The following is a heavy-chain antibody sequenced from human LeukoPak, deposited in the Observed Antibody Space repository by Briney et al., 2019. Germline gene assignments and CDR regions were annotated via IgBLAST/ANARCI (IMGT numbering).Heavy chain of an antibody. CDR2: IKQDGSEK. D-gene: IGHD6-13*01. Sequence: GGSLRLSCAASGFTLSSYWMTWVRQAPGKGLEWLAKIKQDGSEKYYVDSVKGRFTISRDNAKNSLYLQMNSLGAEDTAVYYCARRGTSSSWAHFDYWGQGTLVTVSS. V-gene: IGHV3-7*05. J-gene: IGHJ4*02. CDR1: GFTLSSYW. CDR3: ARRGTSSSWAHFDY.